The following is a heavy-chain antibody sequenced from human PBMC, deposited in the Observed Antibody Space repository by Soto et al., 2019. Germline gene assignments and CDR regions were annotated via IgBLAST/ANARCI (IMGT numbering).Heavy chain of an antibody. J-gene: IGHJ3*01. CDR2: FIPIFRTL. V-gene: IGHV1-69*01. Sequence: QVQLIQSEAEVKKPGSSVRVSCTASGGIFGSHGFSWVRQAPGQRLEWVGGFIPIFRTLTYTEKFQARVRSAADESTNTVSLDLRTLTSEDTAVYYCVRDRRIYYSDPHDEFVASDYEVWGQGTMVSVSS. D-gene: IGHD3-22*01. CDR1: GGIFGSHG. CDR3: VRDRRIYYSDPHDEFVASDYEV.